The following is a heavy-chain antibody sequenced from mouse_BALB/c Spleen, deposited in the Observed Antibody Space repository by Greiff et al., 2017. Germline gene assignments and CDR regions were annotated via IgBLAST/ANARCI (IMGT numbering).Heavy chain of an antibody. D-gene: IGHD2-1*01. CDR1: GFSLSTSGMG. J-gene: IGHJ4*01. Sequence: QVTLKVSGPGILQPSQTLSLTCSFSGFSLSTSGMGVSWIRQPSGKGLEWLAHIYWDDDKRYNPSLKSRLTISKDTSRNQVFLKITSVDTADTATYYCARRAPYGNYAMDYWGQGTSVTVSS. CDR2: IYWDDDK. V-gene: IGHV8-12*01. CDR3: ARRAPYGNYAMDY.